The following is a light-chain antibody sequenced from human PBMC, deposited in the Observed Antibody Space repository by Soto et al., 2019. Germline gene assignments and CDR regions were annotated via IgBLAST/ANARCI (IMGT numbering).Light chain of an antibody. Sequence: QSVLTQPPSVSGAPGQWVTISCTGSSSNIGAGYNVHWYQHLPGTAPKLLIFGTTNRPSGVPDRFSGSKSGSSAFLAITGLQAEDEADSYWQSSATSLSGPAVFGGGTKLTVL. CDR1: SSNIGAGYN. CDR3: QSSATSLSGPAV. V-gene: IGLV1-40*01. J-gene: IGLJ2*01. CDR2: GTT.